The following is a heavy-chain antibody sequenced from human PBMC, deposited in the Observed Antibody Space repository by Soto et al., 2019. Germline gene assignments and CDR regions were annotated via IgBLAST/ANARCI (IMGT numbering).Heavy chain of an antibody. Sequence: SSTCLRSWTPQPPGKGLEWIGSIYYSGTTYYNPSFKSRVTIAVDPSKNQFSLKLTSVTAADTAVYYCARPNTIFGVVIISPFDFWGQG. CDR3: ARPNTIFGVVIISPFDF. J-gene: IGHJ4*02. CDR1: SSTCL. D-gene: IGHD3-3*01. CDR2: IYYSGTT. V-gene: IGHV4-39*01.